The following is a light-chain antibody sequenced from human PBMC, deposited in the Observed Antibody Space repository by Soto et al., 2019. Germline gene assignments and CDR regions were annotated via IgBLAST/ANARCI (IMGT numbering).Light chain of an antibody. J-gene: IGKJ5*01. V-gene: IGKV3D-15*01. CDR1: QSVRTK. Sequence: ETVMTQSPATLSVSPGERATLSCRASQSVRTKLAWYQQKPVQAPRLLIYGASSRATGIPARFSGSGSGTEFTLTISSLQSEDSGVYYCQQYNKWPEEITLGQGTRLEIK. CDR2: GAS. CDR3: QQYNKWPEEIT.